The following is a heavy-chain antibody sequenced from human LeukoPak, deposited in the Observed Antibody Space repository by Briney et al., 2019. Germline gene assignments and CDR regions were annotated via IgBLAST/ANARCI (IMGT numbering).Heavy chain of an antibody. D-gene: IGHD1-26*01. CDR1: GYTFTSYG. Sequence: ASVKVSCKASGYTFTSYGISWVRQAPGQGLEWMGWISAYNGNTNYAQKLQGRVTMTTDTSTDTAYMELSSLRSEDTAVYYCATRVGATAFGVWGQGTLVTVSS. CDR3: ATRVGATAFGV. CDR2: ISAYNGNT. J-gene: IGHJ4*02. V-gene: IGHV1-18*01.